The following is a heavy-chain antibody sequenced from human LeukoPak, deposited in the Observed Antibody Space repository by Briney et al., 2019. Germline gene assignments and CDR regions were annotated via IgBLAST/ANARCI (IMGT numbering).Heavy chain of an antibody. CDR1: GGSISSYY. J-gene: IGHJ3*02. Sequence: SETLSLTCTVSGGSISSYYWNWIRQPPGKGLEWIGYIYYSGSTNYNPSLKSRVTISVDTSKNQFSLKLSSVTAADTAVYYCARGIRGSGDPAFDIWGQGTMVTVSS. CDR2: IYYSGST. D-gene: IGHD2-21*01. V-gene: IGHV4-59*08. CDR3: ARGIRGSGDPAFDI.